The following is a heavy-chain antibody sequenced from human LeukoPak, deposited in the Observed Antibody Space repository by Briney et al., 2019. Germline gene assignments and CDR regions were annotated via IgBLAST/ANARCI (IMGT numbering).Heavy chain of an antibody. Sequence: SETLSLTCTVSGGSISSYYWSWIRQPPGKGLEWIGYIYYSGSTNYNPSLKSRVTISVDTSKNHFSLKLNSVTAADTAVYYCARGEVAAALTSWGQGTLVTVSS. CDR2: IYYSGST. CDR3: ARGEVAAALTS. V-gene: IGHV4-59*08. D-gene: IGHD6-13*01. J-gene: IGHJ4*02. CDR1: GGSISSYY.